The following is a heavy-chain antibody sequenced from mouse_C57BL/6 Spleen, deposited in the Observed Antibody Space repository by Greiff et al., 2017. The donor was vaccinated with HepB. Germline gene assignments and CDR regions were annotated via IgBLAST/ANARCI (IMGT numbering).Heavy chain of an antibody. CDR3: TRGDDYEGAMDY. D-gene: IGHD2-4*01. CDR2: ISSGGDYI. J-gene: IGHJ4*01. Sequence: EVMLVESGEGLVKPGGSLKLSCAASGFTFSSYAMSWVRQTPEKRLEWVAYISSGGDYIYYADTVKGRFTISRDNARNTLYLQMSSLKAEDTAMYYCTRGDDYEGAMDYWGQGTSVTVSS. CDR1: GFTFSSYA. V-gene: IGHV5S21*01.